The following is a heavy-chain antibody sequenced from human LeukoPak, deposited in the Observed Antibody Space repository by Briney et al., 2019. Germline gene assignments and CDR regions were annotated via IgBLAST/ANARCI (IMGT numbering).Heavy chain of an antibody. CDR1: GFTVSSNY. CDR3: ARGRSIVRGVERGIFDY. J-gene: IGHJ4*02. Sequence: GGSLRLSCAASGFTVSSNYMSWVRQAPGKGLEWVSVIYSGGSTYYADSVKGRFTISRDNSKNTLYLQMNSLRAEDTAVYYCARGRSIVRGVERGIFDYWGQGTLVTVSS. D-gene: IGHD3-10*01. CDR2: IYSGGST. V-gene: IGHV3-66*02.